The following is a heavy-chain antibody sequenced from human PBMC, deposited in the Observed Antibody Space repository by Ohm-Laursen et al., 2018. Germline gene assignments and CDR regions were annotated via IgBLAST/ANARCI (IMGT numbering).Heavy chain of an antibody. D-gene: IGHD6-25*01. V-gene: IGHV3-53*01. CDR3: ATAGPYSGDDY. Sequence: SLRLSCAASGFTVSSIYMSWVRQAPGKGLEWVSVIYSGGSTYYADSVKGRFTISKDNSKNTLYLQMNSLRDEDTAVYYCATAGPYSGDDYWGQGTLVNVSS. J-gene: IGHJ4*02. CDR1: GFTVSSIY. CDR2: IYSGGST.